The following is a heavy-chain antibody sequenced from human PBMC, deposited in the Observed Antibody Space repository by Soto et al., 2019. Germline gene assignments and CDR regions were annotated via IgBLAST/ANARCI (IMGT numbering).Heavy chain of an antibody. Sequence: EVQLVESGGGLVKPGGSLRLSCAASGFTFSNSGMNWVRQAPGKGLEWVSFISSSSYIFYADSVKGRFTISRDNAKDALYLQMISLRAEDTAVYYCARDLGAVTTLGFQNWGQGALVTVSS. D-gene: IGHD4-17*01. CDR3: ARDLGAVTTLGFQN. J-gene: IGHJ1*01. CDR1: GFTFSNSG. V-gene: IGHV3-21*01. CDR2: ISSSSYI.